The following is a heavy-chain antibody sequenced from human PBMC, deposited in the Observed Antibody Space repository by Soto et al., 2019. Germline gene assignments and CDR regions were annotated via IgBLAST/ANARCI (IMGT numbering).Heavy chain of an antibody. Sequence: QVQLVESGGGLVKPGGALRLSCAASGFAFSDPYMSWIRQAPGKGRGWISYISSSGSTIYYADSVKGRFTISRDNAKKSLYLQMDSLTADDTAVYYCARGGASMTTPFDYWGQGTQVTVSS. J-gene: IGHJ4*02. D-gene: IGHD1-1*01. CDR3: ARGGASMTTPFDY. CDR2: ISSSGSTI. CDR1: GFAFSDPY. V-gene: IGHV3-11*01.